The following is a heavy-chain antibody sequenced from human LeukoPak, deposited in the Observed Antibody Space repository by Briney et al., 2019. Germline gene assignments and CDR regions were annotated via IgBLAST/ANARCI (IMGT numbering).Heavy chain of an antibody. J-gene: IGHJ5*02. CDR3: ARLYYYGSGSNVGNWFAP. D-gene: IGHD3-10*01. V-gene: IGHV4-59*01. CDR2: IDYSGST. CDR1: GGSISSYY. Sequence: SETLSLTCTVSGGSISSYYWSWIRQPPGKGLEWIGYIDYSGSTNYNPSLKSRVTISVDTSKNQFSLKLSSVTAADTSVYYCARLYYYGSGSNVGNWFAPWGQRTLVTFSS.